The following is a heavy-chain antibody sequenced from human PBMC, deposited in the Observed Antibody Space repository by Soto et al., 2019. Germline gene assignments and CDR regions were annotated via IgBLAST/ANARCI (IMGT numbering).Heavy chain of an antibody. J-gene: IGHJ4*02. CDR3: AGLYHYDSSGYYDY. Sequence: ASVKVSCKASGNSFTTYYMHWVRQAPGQGLEWMGIINPSGGRTTYAQKFQGRVTMTRDTSTITFHMELSSLTYEDTAVYYCAGLYHYDSSGYYDYWGQGTLVTVSS. D-gene: IGHD3-22*01. V-gene: IGHV1-46*01. CDR2: INPSGGRT. CDR1: GNSFTTYY.